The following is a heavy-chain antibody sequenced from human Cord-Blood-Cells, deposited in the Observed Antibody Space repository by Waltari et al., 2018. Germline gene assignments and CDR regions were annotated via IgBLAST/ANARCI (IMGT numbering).Heavy chain of an antibody. CDR3: ARDVGYCSGGSCDPADY. CDR1: GYTFTGYY. J-gene: IGHJ4*02. V-gene: IGHV1-2*02. CDR2: INPNSGGT. Sequence: QVQLVQSGAEVKKPGASVKVSCKASGYTFTGYYMHWVRQAPGQGLEWRGWINPNSGGTNYAQKFQGRVPMTRDTSISTAYMVLSRLRSDDTAVYYCARDVGYCSGGSCDPADYWGQGTLVTVSS. D-gene: IGHD2-15*01.